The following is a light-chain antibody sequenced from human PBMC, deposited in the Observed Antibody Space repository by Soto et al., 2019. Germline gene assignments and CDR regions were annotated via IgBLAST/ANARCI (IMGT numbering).Light chain of an antibody. J-gene: IGLJ3*02. CDR2: LNSDGSH. V-gene: IGLV4-69*01. CDR3: QTWGTGIIGV. CDR1: SGHSSYA. Sequence: QPVLTQSPSASASLGASVKLTCTLSSGHSSYAIAWHQQQPEKGPRYLMKLNSDGSHSKGDGIPDRFSGSSSGAERYLTISSLQSEDEADYYCQTWGTGIIGVFGGGTKHTVL.